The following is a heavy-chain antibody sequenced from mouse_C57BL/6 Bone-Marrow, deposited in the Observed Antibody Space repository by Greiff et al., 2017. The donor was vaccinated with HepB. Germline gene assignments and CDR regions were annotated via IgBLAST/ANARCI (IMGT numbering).Heavy chain of an antibody. CDR1: GYTFTSYW. Sequence: VKLVEPGAELVKPGASVKLSCKASGYTFTSYWMHWVKQRPGQGLEWIGMIHPNSGSTNYNEKFKSKATLTVDKSSSTAYMQLSSLTSEDSAVYYCARYPETTVVATDYWGQGTTLTVSS. J-gene: IGHJ2*01. D-gene: IGHD1-1*01. CDR2: IHPNSGST. CDR3: ARYPETTVVATDY. V-gene: IGHV1-64*01.